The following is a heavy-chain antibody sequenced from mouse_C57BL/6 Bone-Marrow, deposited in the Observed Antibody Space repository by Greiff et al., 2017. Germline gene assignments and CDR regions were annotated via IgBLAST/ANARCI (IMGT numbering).Heavy chain of an antibody. V-gene: IGHV14-4*01. CDR3: TTGGYYFDY. D-gene: IGHD1-1*02. CDR1: GFNIKDDY. J-gene: IGHJ2*01. CDR2: IDPENGDT. Sequence: EVQLVESGAELVRPGASVTLSCTASGFNIKDDYMHWVKQRPEQGLEWIGWIDPENGDTEYASKFQGKATITADTSSNTAYLQLSSLTSEDTAVYYCTTGGYYFDYWGRGTTLTVSS.